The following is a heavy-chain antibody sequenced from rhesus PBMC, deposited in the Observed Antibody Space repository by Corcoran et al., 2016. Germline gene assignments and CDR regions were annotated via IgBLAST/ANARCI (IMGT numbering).Heavy chain of an antibody. CDR2: INPRTGGT. V-gene: IGHV1-138*01. CDR1: GYTFTDYY. D-gene: IGHD6-25*01. J-gene: IGHJ4*01. Sequence: QVQLVQSGAEVKKPGSSVKVSCQASGYTFTDYYINWVRQAPGQGLEWMGEINPRTGGTNYAQNLQGRVTVTRDTSTSTAFMELSSLRSEDTAVYYCARDRYSGSWNFGYWGQGVLVTVSS. CDR3: ARDRYSGSWNFGY.